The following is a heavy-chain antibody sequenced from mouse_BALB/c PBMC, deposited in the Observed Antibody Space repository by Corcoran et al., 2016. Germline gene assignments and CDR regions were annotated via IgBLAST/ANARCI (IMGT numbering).Heavy chain of an antibody. CDR1: GSTFTDYY. V-gene: IGHV1-84*02. D-gene: IGHD6-1*01. CDR3: ARASPSDY. CDR2: IYPGRGNT. Sequence: QIQLQQSAPELVKPGASVKMSCKASGSTFTDYYINWVKQKPGQGLEWIGWIYPGRGNTKYKEKFKGKATLTVDTSSSTAYMQLSSLTSEDTAVYFCARASPSDYWGQGTTLTVSS. J-gene: IGHJ2*01.